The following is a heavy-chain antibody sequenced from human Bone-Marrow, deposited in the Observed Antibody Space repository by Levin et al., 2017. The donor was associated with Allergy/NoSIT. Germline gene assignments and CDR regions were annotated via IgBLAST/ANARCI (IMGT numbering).Heavy chain of an antibody. CDR3: ARLWFGESGDY. J-gene: IGHJ4*02. CDR2: INWNGGST. Sequence: GGSLRLSCPASGFTFDDYGMSWVRQAPGKGLEWVSGINWNGGSTGYADSVKGRFTISRDNAKNSLYLQMNSLRAEDTALYYCARLWFGESGDYWGQGTLVTVSS. V-gene: IGHV3-20*04. CDR1: GFTFDDYG. D-gene: IGHD3-10*01.